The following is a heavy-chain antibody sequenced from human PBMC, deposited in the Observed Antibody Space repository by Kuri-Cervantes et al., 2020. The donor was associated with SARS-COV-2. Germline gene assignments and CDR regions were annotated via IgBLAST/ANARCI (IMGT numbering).Heavy chain of an antibody. J-gene: IGHJ4*02. V-gene: IGHV2-70*11. CDR3: ARIRLRSYYDSSGYYEGADY. CDR1: GFSLSNARMG. CDR2: IDWDDDK. D-gene: IGHD3-22*01. Sequence: SGPTLVKPTETLTLTCTVSGFSLSNARMGVSWIRQPPGKALEWLARIDWDDDKYYSTSLKTRLTISKDTSKNQVVLTMTNMDPVDTATYYCARIRLRSYYDSSGYYEGADYWGQGTLVTVSS.